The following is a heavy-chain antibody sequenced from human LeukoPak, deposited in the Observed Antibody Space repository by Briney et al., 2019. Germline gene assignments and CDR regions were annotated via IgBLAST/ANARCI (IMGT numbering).Heavy chain of an antibody. CDR2: ISSSGSTI. CDR1: VFTFSEYY. CDR3: ARGGSYYYGSGRDFDY. D-gene: IGHD3-10*01. J-gene: IGHJ4*02. V-gene: IGHV3-11*01. Sequence: GGSLRLSCAASVFTFSEYYMSWIRQAPGKGLEWVSYISSSGSTIDYADSVKGRFTISRDNAKNSLYLQMNSLRAEDTAVYYWARGGSYYYGSGRDFDYWGQGTLVTVSS.